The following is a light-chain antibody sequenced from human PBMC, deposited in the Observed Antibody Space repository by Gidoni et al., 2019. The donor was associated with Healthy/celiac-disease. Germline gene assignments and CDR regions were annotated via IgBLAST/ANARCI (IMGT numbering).Light chain of an antibody. V-gene: IGKV1-39*01. J-gene: IGKJ3*01. CDR3: QQSYSTPPFT. Sequence: QMTQSPSSLSASVGDRVTITCRASQSISSYLNWYQQKPGKAPKLLIYAASSLQSGVPSRFSGSGSGTDFTLTISSLQPEDFATFYCQQSYSTPPFTFGPGTKVDIK. CDR2: AAS. CDR1: QSISSY.